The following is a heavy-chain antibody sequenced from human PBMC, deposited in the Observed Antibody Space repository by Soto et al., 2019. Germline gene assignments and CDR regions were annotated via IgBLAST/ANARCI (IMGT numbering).Heavy chain of an antibody. CDR1: GLTLSHYD. Sequence: QVQLVESGGGVVKPGRSLRLSCVASGLTLSHYDMNWVRQAPGKWLERVAVVSYDGSNKYYGDSVRGRFPIYRDNSKNTLYLQMNSLRAEDTAVYYSTKGELINPQLFEFWGQGALVTGSS. CDR2: VSYDGSNK. J-gene: IGHJ4*02. V-gene: IGHV3-30*18. D-gene: IGHD1-26*01. CDR3: TKGELINPQLFEF.